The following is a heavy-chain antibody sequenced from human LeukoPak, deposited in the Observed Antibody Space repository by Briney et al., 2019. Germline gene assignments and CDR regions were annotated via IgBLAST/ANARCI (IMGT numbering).Heavy chain of an antibody. J-gene: IGHJ3*02. CDR1: GGSFSGYY. CDR3: ARRYCSSTSCYVRRENAFDI. CDR2: INHSGST. Sequence: SETLSLTCAVYGGSFSGYYWSWIRHPPGKGLEWIGEINHSGSTNYNPSLKSRVTISVDTSKNQFSLKLSSVTAADTAVYYCARRYCSSTSCYVRRENAFDIWGQGTMVTVSS. D-gene: IGHD2-2*01. V-gene: IGHV4-34*01.